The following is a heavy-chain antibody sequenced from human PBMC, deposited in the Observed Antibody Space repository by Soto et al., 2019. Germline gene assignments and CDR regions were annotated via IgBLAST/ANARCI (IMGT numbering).Heavy chain of an antibody. Sequence: QVQLVESGGGVVQPGRSLRLSCAASGFTFSSYGMHWVRQAPGKGLEWVVVIWYDGSNKYYADSVKGRFTISRDNSKNTLYLQMNSLRAEDTTVYYCARDPIPGIAVAGMEGIDYWGQGTLVTVSS. D-gene: IGHD6-19*01. CDR2: IWYDGSNK. CDR1: GFTFSSYG. CDR3: ARDPIPGIAVAGMEGIDY. V-gene: IGHV3-33*01. J-gene: IGHJ4*02.